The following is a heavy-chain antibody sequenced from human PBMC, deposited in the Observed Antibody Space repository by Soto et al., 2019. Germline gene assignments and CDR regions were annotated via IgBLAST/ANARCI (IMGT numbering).Heavy chain of an antibody. J-gene: IGHJ6*02. D-gene: IGHD2-8*01. CDR2: IYHSGST. V-gene: IGHV4-30-2*01. CDR3: ARVPSSMSYYGMDV. CDR1: GGSISSGGYS. Sequence: SETLSLTCAVSGGSISSGGYSWSWIRQPPGKGLEWIGYIYHSGSTYYNPSLKSRVTISVDRSKNQFSLKLSSVTAADTAVYYCARVPSSMSYYGMDVWGQGTTVTVSS.